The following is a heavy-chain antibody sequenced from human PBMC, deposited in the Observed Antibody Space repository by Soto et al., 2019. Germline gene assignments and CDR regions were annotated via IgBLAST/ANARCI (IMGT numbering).Heavy chain of an antibody. D-gene: IGHD3-10*01. V-gene: IGHV4-39*01. Sequence: SETLSLTCTVSGGSISSSSYYWGWIRQPPGKGLEWIGTIYYSGSTYYNPSLKSRVTISVDTSKNQFSLKLSSVTAADTAVYYCARPLYYYGSGSYPWFDPWGQGTLVTVSS. CDR3: ARPLYYYGSGSYPWFDP. J-gene: IGHJ5*02. CDR2: IYYSGST. CDR1: GGSISSSSYY.